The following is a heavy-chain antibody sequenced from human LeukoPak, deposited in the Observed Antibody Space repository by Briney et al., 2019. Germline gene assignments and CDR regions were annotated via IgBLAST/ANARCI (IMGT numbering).Heavy chain of an antibody. CDR1: GFTVNSNY. D-gene: IGHD3-16*02. Sequence: GGSLRLSCAASGFTVNSNYMSWVRKAPGKGLGWVSVIYSGGSTYYADSVKGRFTISRDNSKNTLYFQMNSLRAEDTAVYYCARWSVWGSYRYPDAFDIWGQGTMVTVSS. V-gene: IGHV3-66*01. J-gene: IGHJ3*02. CDR3: ARWSVWGSYRYPDAFDI. CDR2: IYSGGST.